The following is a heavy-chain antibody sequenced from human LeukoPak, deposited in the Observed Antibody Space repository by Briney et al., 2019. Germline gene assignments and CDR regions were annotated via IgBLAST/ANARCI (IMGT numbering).Heavy chain of an antibody. CDR1: GYTFTGFG. D-gene: IGHD2-2*01. V-gene: IGHV1-18*01. CDR2: ISIGDGNT. CDR3: SRSYHSTSWYYFDL. J-gene: IGHJ4*02. Sequence: GVSVKVSCKASGYTFTGFGITWVRQAPGQGPEWMGWISIGDGNTHYGQKFQDRVSMTRDKGSNTAFLELRRLRSDDTAVYFCSRSYHSTSWYYFDLWGQGTLVTVSS.